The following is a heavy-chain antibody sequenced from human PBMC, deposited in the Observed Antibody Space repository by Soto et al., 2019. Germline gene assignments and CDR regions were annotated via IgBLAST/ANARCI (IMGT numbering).Heavy chain of an antibody. Sequence: GASVKVSWKASGYTFPCCYMPWLRQAPGQGLGWMGWINPNSGGTNYAQKFQGRVTMTRDTSISTAYMELSRLRSDDTAVYYCARTYYYDSSGYPLSFVAERLNWFDPWGQGTLVTVSS. D-gene: IGHD3-22*01. CDR3: ARTYYYDSSGYPLSFVAERLNWFDP. CDR1: GYTFPCCY. J-gene: IGHJ5*02. V-gene: IGHV1-2*02. CDR2: INPNSGGT.